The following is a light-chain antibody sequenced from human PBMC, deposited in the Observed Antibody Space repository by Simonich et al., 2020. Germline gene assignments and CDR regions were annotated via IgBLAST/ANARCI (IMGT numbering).Light chain of an antibody. CDR1: SSDVVGYNY. V-gene: IGLV2-14*01. Sequence: QSALTQPASVSGSPGQSITISCTGTSSDVVGYNYVSWYQQHPGNAPKLMISYVSQRPSGVSNRFSGSKSGNTASLTISGLQAEDEADYYCGTWDSSLSAGVFGGGTKLTVL. CDR3: GTWDSSLSAGV. CDR2: YVS. J-gene: IGLJ3*02.